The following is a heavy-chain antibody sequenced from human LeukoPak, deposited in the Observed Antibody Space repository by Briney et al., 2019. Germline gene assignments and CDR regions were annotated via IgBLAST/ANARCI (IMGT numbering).Heavy chain of an antibody. D-gene: IGHD6-13*01. V-gene: IGHV3-73*01. J-gene: IGHJ5*02. CDR2: IRTKANTYAT. Sequence: GGSLRLSCAASGFTFSGSSIHWVRQASGKGLEWVGLIRTKANTYATAYAASVTGRFTISRDDSKTTSYLQMNSLKTEDTALYFCTTSYSGNSWYDWFGPWSQGTLVTVSS. CDR3: TTSYSGNSWYDWFGP. CDR1: GFTFSGSS.